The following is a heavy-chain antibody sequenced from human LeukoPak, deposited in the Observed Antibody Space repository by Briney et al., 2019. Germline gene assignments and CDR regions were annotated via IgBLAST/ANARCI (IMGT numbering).Heavy chain of an antibody. V-gene: IGHV3-23*01. Sequence: GGSLRLSCAASGFTFSSYAMSWVRQAPGKGLEWVSAISGSGGSTYYADSVKGRFTISRDNSKNTLYLQMNSLRAEDTAVYDCAKEGRNDPEANWFDPWGQGTLVTVSS. CDR2: ISGSGGST. D-gene: IGHD1-1*01. J-gene: IGHJ5*02. CDR1: GFTFSSYA. CDR3: AKEGRNDPEANWFDP.